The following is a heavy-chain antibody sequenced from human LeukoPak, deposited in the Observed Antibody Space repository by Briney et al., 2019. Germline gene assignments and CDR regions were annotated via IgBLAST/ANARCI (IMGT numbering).Heavy chain of an antibody. CDR1: GGSISSSNYY. CDR3: ARIPTNAVPAAHNGFDI. V-gene: IGHV4-39*01. J-gene: IGHJ3*02. D-gene: IGHD2-2*01. Sequence: SETLSLICTVSGGSISSSNYYWGWIRQPPGKGLEWIGNIYYSGSTYYNPSLRSRVTISVDTSKNQFSLKLSSVTAADTAVYYCARIPTNAVPAAHNGFDIWGQGTMLTVSS. CDR2: IYYSGST.